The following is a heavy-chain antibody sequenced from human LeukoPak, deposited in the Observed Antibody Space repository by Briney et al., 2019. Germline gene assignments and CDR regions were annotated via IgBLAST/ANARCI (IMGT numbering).Heavy chain of an antibody. D-gene: IGHD6-6*01. Sequence: PSETLSLTCTVSGGSISRSSYYWGWIRQPPGKGLEWIGSVYYSGSSYYNPSLKSRVTMSVDTSKKQFSLTVSSVTAADTAVYYCARESIAARARPRYFDLWGRGTLVTVSS. CDR3: ARESIAARARPRYFDL. CDR1: GGSISRSSYY. CDR2: VYYSGSS. J-gene: IGHJ2*01. V-gene: IGHV4-39*02.